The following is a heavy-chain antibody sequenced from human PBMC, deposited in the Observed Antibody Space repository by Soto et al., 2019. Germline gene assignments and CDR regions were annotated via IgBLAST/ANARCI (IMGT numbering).Heavy chain of an antibody. CDR2: ISSSSSYI. Sequence: EVQLVESGGGLVKPGGSLRLSCAASGFTFSSYSMNWVRQAPGKGLEWVSSISSSSSYIYYADSVKGRFTISRDNAKNSLYLQMNSLRAEDTAVYYCARDSYCSGGSCYTEYFQHWGQGTLVTVSS. V-gene: IGHV3-21*01. J-gene: IGHJ1*01. CDR1: GFTFSSYS. CDR3: ARDSYCSGGSCYTEYFQH. D-gene: IGHD2-15*01.